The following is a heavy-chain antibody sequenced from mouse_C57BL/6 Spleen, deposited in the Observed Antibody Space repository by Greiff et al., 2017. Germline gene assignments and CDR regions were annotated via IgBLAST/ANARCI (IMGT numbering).Heavy chain of an antibody. CDR3: ARSVGYYGSSGGY. D-gene: IGHD1-1*01. Sequence: QVQLQQPGAELVKPGASVKLSCKASGYTFTSYWMQWVKQRPGQGLEWIGEIDPSDSYTNYNQKFKGKATLTVDTSSSTAYMQLSSLTSEDSAVYYCARSVGYYGSSGGYWGQGTTLTVSS. J-gene: IGHJ2*01. CDR2: IDPSDSYT. V-gene: IGHV1-50*01. CDR1: GYTFTSYW.